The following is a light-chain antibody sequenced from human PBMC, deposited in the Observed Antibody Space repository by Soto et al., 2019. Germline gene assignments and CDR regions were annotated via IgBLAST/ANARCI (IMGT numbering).Light chain of an antibody. CDR1: QSIGKH. CDR2: GVS. Sequence: DSQMTQSPSFLSGSVGDRVTITGRASQSIGKHLNWYQQKPGKAPKFVVYGVSKLQSGVQSRFTGSGSGTDFTLTVNDLQPEDFATYYCKQSYSSPTTVGQGTRLEIK. V-gene: IGKV1-39*01. CDR3: KQSYSSPTT. J-gene: IGKJ5*01.